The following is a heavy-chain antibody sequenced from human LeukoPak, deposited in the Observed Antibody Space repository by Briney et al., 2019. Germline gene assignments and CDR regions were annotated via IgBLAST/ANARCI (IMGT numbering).Heavy chain of an antibody. CDR3: ARHRAGREYFDY. J-gene: IGHJ4*02. CDR2: IYHSGST. V-gene: IGHV4-39*01. Sequence: PSETLSLTCNVTGGSISSTIYYWDWIRQPPGKGLEWIANIYHSGSTYCNPSLMSRVTISVDTSKNQFSLKLSSVTAADTAVYYFARHRAGREYFDYWGQGTLVTVSS. CDR1: GGSISSTIYY.